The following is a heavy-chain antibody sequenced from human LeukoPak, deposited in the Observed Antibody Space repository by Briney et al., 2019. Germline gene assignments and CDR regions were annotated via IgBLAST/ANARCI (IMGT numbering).Heavy chain of an antibody. CDR1: GFTFSSYA. D-gene: IGHD3-10*01. Sequence: QAGGSLRLSCAASGFTFSSYAMSWVRQAPWKGLEWVSAISCSGGSTYYADSVKGRFTISRDNSKNTLYLQMNSLRAEDTAVYYCAKDMVRGVIITVYYYYGMDVWGQGTTVTVSS. CDR2: ISCSGGST. CDR3: AKDMVRGVIITVYYYYGMDV. J-gene: IGHJ6*02. V-gene: IGHV3-23*01.